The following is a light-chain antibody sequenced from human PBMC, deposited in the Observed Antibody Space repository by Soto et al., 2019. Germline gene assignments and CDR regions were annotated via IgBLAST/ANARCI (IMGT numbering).Light chain of an antibody. CDR2: DAS. CDR3: QQYNSYPYT. Sequence: DIQMPQSPSTLSASVGDRVTITCRASQSISSWLAWYHQKPGKAPKLLIYDASSLESGVPSRFSGSGSGTEFTLTISSLQPDDFATYYCQQYNSYPYTFGQGTKLEIK. CDR1: QSISSW. J-gene: IGKJ2*01. V-gene: IGKV1-5*01.